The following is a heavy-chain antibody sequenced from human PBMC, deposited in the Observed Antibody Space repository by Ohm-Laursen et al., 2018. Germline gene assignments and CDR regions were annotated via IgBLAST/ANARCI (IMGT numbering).Heavy chain of an antibody. CDR3: ARALRWSSGEAYGLDV. V-gene: IGHV1-18*01. Sequence: GSSVKVSCNASGYTFTSYGISWVRQAPGQGLEWMGWISAYNGNTNYAQKFQGRVTMTTDTSTSTAYMELRSLRSDDTAVYFCARALRWSSGEAYGLDVWGQGTTVTVSS. D-gene: IGHD4-23*01. CDR2: ISAYNGNT. CDR1: GYTFTSYG. J-gene: IGHJ6*02.